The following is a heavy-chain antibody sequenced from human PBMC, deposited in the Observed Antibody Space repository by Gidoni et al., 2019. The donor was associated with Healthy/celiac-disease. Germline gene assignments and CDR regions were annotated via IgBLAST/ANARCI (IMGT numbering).Heavy chain of an antibody. CDR1: GGSVSSGSYY. Sequence: QVQLQESGPGLVKPSETLSLTCPVSGGSVSSGSYYWSWIRQPPGKGLEWIGYIYYSGSTNYNPSLKSRVTISVDTSKNQFSLKLSSVTAADTAVYYCARDRGIVGAPHIWGQGTMVTVSS. D-gene: IGHD1-26*01. V-gene: IGHV4-61*01. CDR3: ARDRGIVGAPHI. J-gene: IGHJ3*02. CDR2: IYYSGST.